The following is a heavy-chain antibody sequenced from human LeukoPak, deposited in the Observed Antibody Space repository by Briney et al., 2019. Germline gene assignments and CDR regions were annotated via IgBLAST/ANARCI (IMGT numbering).Heavy chain of an antibody. V-gene: IGHV1-69*05. Sequence: SVKVSCKASGGTFSSYAISWVRQAPGQGLEWMGGFIPIFGTANYAQKFQGRVTITTDESTSTAYMELSSLRSEDTAVYYCARAITIFGVVITYFDYWGQGTLVTVSS. D-gene: IGHD3-3*01. J-gene: IGHJ4*02. CDR1: GGTFSSYA. CDR3: ARAITIFGVVITYFDY. CDR2: FIPIFGTA.